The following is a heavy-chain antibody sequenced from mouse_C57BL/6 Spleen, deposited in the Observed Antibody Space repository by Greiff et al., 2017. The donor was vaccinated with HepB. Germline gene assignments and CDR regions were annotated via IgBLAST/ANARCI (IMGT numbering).Heavy chain of an antibody. D-gene: IGHD2-4*01. Sequence: VKLVESGGGLVKPGGSLKLSCAASGFTFSDYGMHWVRQAPEKGLEWVAYISSGSSTSYYADTVKGRFTISRDNAKNTLFLQMTSLRSEDTAMYYCARDYDYLYFDYWGQGTTLTVSS. V-gene: IGHV5-17*01. CDR2: ISSGSSTS. CDR1: GFTFSDYG. J-gene: IGHJ2*01. CDR3: ARDYDYLYFDY.